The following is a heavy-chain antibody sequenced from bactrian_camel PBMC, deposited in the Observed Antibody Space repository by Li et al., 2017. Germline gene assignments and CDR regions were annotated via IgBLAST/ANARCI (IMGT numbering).Heavy chain of an antibody. Sequence: HVQLVESGGGSVQVGGSLRLSCMISGYDYPSGSIAWFRQVSEKEREGVGIIYYRGGSTYVADSVKDRFTISRDKAENTVFLQMDSLQPEDSGMYICAAQMVEGSCSEVYGMDDWGKGTQVTVS. CDR2: IYYRGGST. V-gene: IGHV3-3*01. J-gene: IGHJ7*01. D-gene: IGHD6*01. CDR1: GYDYPSGS.